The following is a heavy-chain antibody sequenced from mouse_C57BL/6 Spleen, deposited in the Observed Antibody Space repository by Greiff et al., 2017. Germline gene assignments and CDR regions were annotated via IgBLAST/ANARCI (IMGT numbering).Heavy chain of an antibody. CDR2: IHPNSGST. V-gene: IGHV1-64*01. CDR1: GYTFTSYW. J-gene: IGHJ2*01. D-gene: IGHD1-1*01. Sequence: QVQLQQPGAELVKPGASVKLSCKASGYTFTSYWMHWVKQRPGQGLEWIGMIHPNSGSTNYNEKFKSKATLTVDKSSSTAYMQLSSLTSEDSAVYYCARTFDYCGSSYVGYWGQGTTLTVSS. CDR3: ARTFDYCGSSYVGY.